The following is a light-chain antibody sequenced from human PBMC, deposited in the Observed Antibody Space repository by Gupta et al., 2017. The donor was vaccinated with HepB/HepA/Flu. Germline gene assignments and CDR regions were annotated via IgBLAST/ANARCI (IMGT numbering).Light chain of an antibody. J-gene: IGKJ3*01. V-gene: IGKV3-20*01. CDR1: QSVTSRY. Sequence: NVLTQSPGTLSLSPGETATLSCRASQSVTSRYLAWYQQKLGQTPRLLIYGASSRAPGISDRFSGSGSETEFTLTINRLEPEDFAVYYCQQYSTSPYTFGPGTKVDI. CDR2: GAS. CDR3: QQYSTSPYT.